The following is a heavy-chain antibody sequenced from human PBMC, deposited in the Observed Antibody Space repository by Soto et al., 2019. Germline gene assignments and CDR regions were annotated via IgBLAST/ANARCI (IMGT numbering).Heavy chain of an antibody. J-gene: IGHJ4*02. CDR3: ARVGAGGSYYGGLDY. Sequence: QVQLVESGGGVVQPGRSLRLSCAASGFTFSSYGMHWVRQAPGKGLEWVAVIWYEGNIKYYADSVKGRFTISRDNSKTTLFRQIKGLRAEDTAVYYWARVGAGGSYYGGLDYWGQGTLVTVSS. CDR1: GFTFSSYG. D-gene: IGHD2-15*01. V-gene: IGHV3-33*01. CDR2: IWYEGNIK.